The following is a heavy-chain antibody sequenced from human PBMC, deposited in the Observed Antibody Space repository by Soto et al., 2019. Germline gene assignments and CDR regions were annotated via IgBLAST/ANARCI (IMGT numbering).Heavy chain of an antibody. J-gene: IGHJ5*02. CDR3: ARGVGSGTYYNQYNWFDP. D-gene: IGHD3-10*01. CDR1: GDYISSYY. CDR2: LYYGRSA. V-gene: IGHV4-59*01. Sequence: TSETLSHTYAVSGDYISSYYCMWIRQPPGKGLESIGYLYYGRSANYNPSLKSRVTLSVDTSTNQCSLTLSSMTAADTAVYYCARGVGSGTYYNQYNWFDPWGQGTLVTVSS.